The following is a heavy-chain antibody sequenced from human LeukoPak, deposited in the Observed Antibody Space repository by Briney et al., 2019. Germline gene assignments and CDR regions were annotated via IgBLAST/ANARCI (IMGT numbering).Heavy chain of an antibody. CDR3: AREMVRGVIPLIFDY. D-gene: IGHD3-10*01. CDR2: ISSSSSYI. Sequence: KSGGSLRLSCAASGFTFSSYSMNWVRQAPGKGLEWVSSISSSSSYIYYADSVKGRFTISRDNAKNSQYLQMNSLRAEDTAVYYCAREMVRGVIPLIFDYWGQGTLVTVSS. J-gene: IGHJ4*02. CDR1: GFTFSSYS. V-gene: IGHV3-21*06.